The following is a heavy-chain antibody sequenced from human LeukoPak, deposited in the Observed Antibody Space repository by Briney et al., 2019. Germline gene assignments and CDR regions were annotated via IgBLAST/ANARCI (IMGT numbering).Heavy chain of an antibody. CDR1: GFAFSSYW. Sequence: GGSLRLSCAASGFAFSSYWMSWVRQVPGKGVEWVANIKQDGSEKYYVDSVKGRFTISRDNAKNSLYPQMNSLRAEDTAVYYCARANPQWLVRYAFDIWGQGTMVTVSS. V-gene: IGHV3-7*01. D-gene: IGHD6-19*01. CDR3: ARANPQWLVRYAFDI. J-gene: IGHJ3*02. CDR2: IKQDGSEK.